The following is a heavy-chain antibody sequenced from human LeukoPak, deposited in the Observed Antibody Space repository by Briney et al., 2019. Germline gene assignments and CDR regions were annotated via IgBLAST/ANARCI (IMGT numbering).Heavy chain of an antibody. Sequence: GGSLRLSCAASGFTFDDYGMSWVRQAPGKGLEWVSGINWNGGSTGYADSVKGRFTISRDNAKNPLYLQMNSLRAEDTALYHCARAYSSSWESYYYYMDVWGKGTTVTVSS. J-gene: IGHJ6*03. CDR3: ARAYSSSWESYYYYMDV. D-gene: IGHD6-13*01. CDR1: GFTFDDYG. V-gene: IGHV3-20*01. CDR2: INWNGGST.